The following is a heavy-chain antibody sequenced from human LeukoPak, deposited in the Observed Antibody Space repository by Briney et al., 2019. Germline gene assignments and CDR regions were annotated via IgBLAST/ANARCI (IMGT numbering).Heavy chain of an antibody. CDR1: GFTFSSYG. CDR2: IWYDGSNK. CDR3: ARDHSVGDYGDYVGLKNGMDV. Sequence: PGGSLRLSCAASGFTFSSYGMHWVRQAPGKGLEWVAVIWYDGSNKYYADSVKGRFTISRDNSKHTLYLKMNSLRAEDTAVYYCARDHSVGDYGDYVGLKNGMDVWGQGTTVTVSS. J-gene: IGHJ6*02. D-gene: IGHD4-17*01. V-gene: IGHV3-33*01.